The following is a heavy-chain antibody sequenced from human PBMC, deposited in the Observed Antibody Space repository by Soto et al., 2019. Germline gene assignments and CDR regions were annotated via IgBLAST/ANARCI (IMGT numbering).Heavy chain of an antibody. Sequence: GASVKVSCKASGGTFSSYAISWVRQAPGQGLEWMGGIIPIFGTANYAQKFQGRVTITADESTSTAYMELSSLRSEDTAVYYCATVFPTYNWFDPWGQGTLVTVSS. CDR3: ATVFPTYNWFDP. CDR1: GGTFSSYA. V-gene: IGHV1-69*13. J-gene: IGHJ5*02. CDR2: IIPIFGTA.